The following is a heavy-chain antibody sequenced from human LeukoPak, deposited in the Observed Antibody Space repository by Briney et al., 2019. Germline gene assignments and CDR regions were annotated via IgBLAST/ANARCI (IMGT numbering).Heavy chain of an antibody. Sequence: GESLKISCKGSGYSFTSYWIGWVRQMPGKGLEWMGIIYPGDSDTRYSPSFQGQVTISADKSISTAYLQWSSLKASDTAMYYCARPGYCGGDCSTAGYYFDYWGQGILVTVSS. CDR3: ARPGYCGGDCSTAGYYFDY. J-gene: IGHJ4*02. D-gene: IGHD2-21*02. V-gene: IGHV5-51*01. CDR2: IYPGDSDT. CDR1: GYSFTSYW.